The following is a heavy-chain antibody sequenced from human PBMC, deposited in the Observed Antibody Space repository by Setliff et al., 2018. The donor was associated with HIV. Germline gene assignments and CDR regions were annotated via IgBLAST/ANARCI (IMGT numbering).Heavy chain of an antibody. J-gene: IGHJ4*02. Sequence: PGGSLRLSCVASGLSVGDNYAAWVRLAPGRGLEWVSVIYPGGASFYSDSVKGRFTISRDNAKNSLYLQMNSLRAEDTAVYYCATTHHYARSGYYGWGQGTLVTVSS. CDR2: IYPGGAS. D-gene: IGHD3-22*01. V-gene: IGHV3-66*01. CDR1: GLSVGDNY. CDR3: ATTHHYARSGYYG.